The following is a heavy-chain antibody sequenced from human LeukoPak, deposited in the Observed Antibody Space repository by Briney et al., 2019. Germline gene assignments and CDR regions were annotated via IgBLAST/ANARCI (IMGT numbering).Heavy chain of an antibody. Sequence: SETLSLTCAVSGGSISSSSYYWSWIRQPPGKGLEWIGYIYYSGSTNYNPSLKSRVTISVDTSKNQFSLKLSSVTAADTAVYYCARVSYSNYAGPKYYFDYWGQGTLVTVSS. D-gene: IGHD4-11*01. V-gene: IGHV4-61*01. CDR1: GGSISSSSYY. CDR3: ARVSYSNYAGPKYYFDY. CDR2: IYYSGST. J-gene: IGHJ4*02.